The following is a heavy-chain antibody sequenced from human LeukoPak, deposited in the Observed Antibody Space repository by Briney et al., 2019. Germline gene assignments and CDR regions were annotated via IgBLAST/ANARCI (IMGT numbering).Heavy chain of an antibody. Sequence: GGSLRLSCAASGFTFSSYWMHWVRQAPGKGLVWVSRINSDGSSTSYADSVKGRFTISRDNAKNTLYLQMDSLRAEDTAVYYCAREESGIAAAAPDYWGQGTLVTVSS. D-gene: IGHD6-13*01. V-gene: IGHV3-74*01. CDR2: INSDGSST. J-gene: IGHJ4*02. CDR3: AREESGIAAAAPDY. CDR1: GFTFSSYW.